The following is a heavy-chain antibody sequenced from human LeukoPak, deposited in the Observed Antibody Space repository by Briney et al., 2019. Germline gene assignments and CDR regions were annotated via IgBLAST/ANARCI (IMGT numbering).Heavy chain of an antibody. J-gene: IGHJ2*01. CDR1: GGTFSGYY. CDR2: IFHSGST. D-gene: IGHD5-24*01. CDR3: AGGHRDGYSNYWYFYL. V-gene: IGHV4-34*01. Sequence: SETLCLTCAASGGTFSGYYWTWIRQPPGKGLEWIGVIFHSGSTNFNPSLKSRVTISRDTSKNQLSLKLSSVTAAGTAVYYCAGGHRDGYSNYWYFYLWGRGTLVTVSS.